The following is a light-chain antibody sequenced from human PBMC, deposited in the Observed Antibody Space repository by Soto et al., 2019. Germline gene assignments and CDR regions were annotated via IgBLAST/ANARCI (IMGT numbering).Light chain of an antibody. V-gene: IGLV2-14*01. CDR2: EVS. CDR3: SSYTGSSTPG. J-gene: IGLJ1*01. Sequence: QSVLTQPASVSGSPGQSITISCTGTSSDVGGYNFVSWYQQHPGKAPKLMIYEVSNRPSGVSNRFSGSKSGNTASLTISGLQAEDEADYYCSSYTGSSTPGFGTGTKVTVL. CDR1: SSDVGGYNF.